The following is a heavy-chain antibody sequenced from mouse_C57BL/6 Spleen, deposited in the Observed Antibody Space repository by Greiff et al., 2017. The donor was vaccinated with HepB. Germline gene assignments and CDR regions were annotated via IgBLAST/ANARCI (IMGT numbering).Heavy chain of an antibody. V-gene: IGHV5-17*01. CDR3: ARPSAGTAWYFDY. Sequence: EVKLVESGGGLVKPGGSLKLSCAASGFTFSDYGMHWVRQAPEKGLEWVAYISSGSSTIYYADTVKGRFTISRDNAKNTLFLQMTSLRSEDTAMYYCARPSAGTAWYFDYWGQGTTLTVSS. CDR1: GFTFSDYG. D-gene: IGHD4-1*01. CDR2: ISSGSSTI. J-gene: IGHJ2*01.